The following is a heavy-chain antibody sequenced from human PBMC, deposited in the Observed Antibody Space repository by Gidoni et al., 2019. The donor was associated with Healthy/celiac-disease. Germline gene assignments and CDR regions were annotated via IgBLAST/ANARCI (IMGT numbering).Heavy chain of an antibody. D-gene: IGHD6-19*01. J-gene: IGHJ4*02. Sequence: EVQMVESGGGLVKPGGSLRLSCAASGFTFSNAWMSWVRQAPGKGLEWFGRIKSKTDGGTTDYAAPVKGRFTISRDDSKNTLYLQMNSLKTEDTAVYYCTTMISIAVAGTESLDYWGQGTLVTVSS. V-gene: IGHV3-15*01. CDR1: GFTFSNAW. CDR2: IKSKTDGGTT. CDR3: TTMISIAVAGTESLDY.